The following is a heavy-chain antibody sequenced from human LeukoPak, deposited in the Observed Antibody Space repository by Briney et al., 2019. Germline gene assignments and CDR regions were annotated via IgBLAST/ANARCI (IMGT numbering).Heavy chain of an antibody. J-gene: IGHJ4*02. CDR2: IYPGDSDT. D-gene: IGHD6-19*01. V-gene: IGHV5-51*01. Sequence: GESLKISCKGSGYSFTSYWIAWVRQMPGKGLEWMGAIYPGDSDTRYSPFFQGQVTISADKSIETAYVQWNSLKASDTAMYYCARHRGGNGWVLDYWGQGTLVTVSS. CDR3: ARHRGGNGWVLDY. CDR1: GYSFTSYW.